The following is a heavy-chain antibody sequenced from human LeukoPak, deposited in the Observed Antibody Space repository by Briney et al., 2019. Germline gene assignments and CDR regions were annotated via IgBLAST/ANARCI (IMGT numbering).Heavy chain of an antibody. CDR1: GFTFSSYA. CDR2: MSFDGTNK. D-gene: IGHD3-22*01. J-gene: IGHJ4*02. V-gene: IGHV3-30-3*01. CDR3: ARAGLEGYYYDSSGYWNF. Sequence: PGGSLRLSCAASGFTFSSYAMHWVRQAPGKGLQWVAVMSFDGTNKFYADSVKGRFTISRDNSKNTLYLQMNSLRAEDTAVYYCARAGLEGYYYDSSGYWNFWGQGTLVTVSS.